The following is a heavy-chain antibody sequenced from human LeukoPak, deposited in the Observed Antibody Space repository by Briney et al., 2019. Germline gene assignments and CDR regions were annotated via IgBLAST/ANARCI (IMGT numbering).Heavy chain of an antibody. Sequence: ASVKVSCKASGGTFSSYAISWVRQAPGQGLEWMGRIIPILGIANYAQKFQGRVTITADKSTSTAYMELSSLRSEDTAVYYCARDHDYDSSGQYYFDYWGQGTLVTVSS. D-gene: IGHD3-22*01. CDR3: ARDHDYDSSGQYYFDY. CDR1: GGTFSSYA. CDR2: IIPILGIA. V-gene: IGHV1-69*04. J-gene: IGHJ4*02.